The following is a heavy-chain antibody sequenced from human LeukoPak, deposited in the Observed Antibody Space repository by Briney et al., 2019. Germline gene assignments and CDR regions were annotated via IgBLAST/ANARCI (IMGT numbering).Heavy chain of an antibody. D-gene: IGHD3-16*01. J-gene: IGHJ6*04. CDR1: GDSISSSTYY. Sequence: SETLSLTCTVSGDSISSSTYYWSWIRQPAGKGLEWIGRIYTSGSTNYNPSLKSRVTISVDMSKNQVSLKLSSVTVADTAVYYCAREFGVWGKGTTVTVSS. V-gene: IGHV4-61*02. CDR3: AREFGV. CDR2: IYTSGST.